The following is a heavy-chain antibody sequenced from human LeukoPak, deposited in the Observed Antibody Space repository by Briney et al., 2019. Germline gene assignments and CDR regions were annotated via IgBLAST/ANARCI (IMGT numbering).Heavy chain of an antibody. Sequence: GGSLRLSCSASGFTFGDYAMSWFRQAPGKGLEWLGFIRSKGYGGTTEYAASVKGRFTISRDDSKRIAYLQMNRLKTEDTAVYYCTTEYYDSSAYYPFDYWGQGTLVTVSS. CDR1: GFTFGDYA. J-gene: IGHJ4*02. CDR2: IRSKGYGGTT. D-gene: IGHD3-22*01. CDR3: TTEYYDSSAYYPFDY. V-gene: IGHV3-49*03.